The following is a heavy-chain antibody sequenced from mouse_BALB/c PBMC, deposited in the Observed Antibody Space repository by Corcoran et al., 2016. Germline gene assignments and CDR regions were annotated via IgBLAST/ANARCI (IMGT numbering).Heavy chain of an antibody. J-gene: IGHJ3*01. V-gene: IGHV1S29*02. CDR2: IYPYNGGT. CDR3: ARGSNWALAY. Sequence: EVQLQQSGPELVKPGASVKISCKACGYTFTDYNMHWVKQSHGKSLEWIGYIYPYNGGTGYNQKFKSKATLTVDNSSSTAYMELRSLTSEDSAVYYCARGSNWALAYWGQGTLVTVSA. D-gene: IGHD4-1*02. CDR1: GYTFTDYN.